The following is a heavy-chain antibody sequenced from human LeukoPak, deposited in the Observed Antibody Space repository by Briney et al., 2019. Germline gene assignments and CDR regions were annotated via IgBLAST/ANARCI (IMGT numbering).Heavy chain of an antibody. CDR3: AHSRLWSGDLLHYFNY. Sequence: ESGPTLVNPTQTLTLTCTFSEFSLSTRGVGVGWIRQPPGKALEWLSLIYWDDYKGYIPSLKSRLTITKDTSKNQVVLTMTNMDPVDTATYHCAHSRLWSGDLLHYFNYWGQGILVTVSS. V-gene: IGHV2-5*02. CDR2: IYWDDYK. D-gene: IGHD3-10*01. J-gene: IGHJ4*02. CDR1: EFSLSTRGVG.